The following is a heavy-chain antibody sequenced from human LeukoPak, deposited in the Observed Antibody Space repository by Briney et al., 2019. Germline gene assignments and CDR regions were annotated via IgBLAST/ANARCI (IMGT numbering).Heavy chain of an antibody. D-gene: IGHD3-22*01. CDR2: ISGGGGTT. CDR1: GFTFSNYA. V-gene: IGHV3-23*01. J-gene: IGHJ4*02. Sequence: GSLRLSCAASGFTFSNYAMSWVRQAPGKGLEWVSGISGGGGTTYYADSVKGRFTISRDNPKNTLYLQMHSLRAEDTAVYYCAKDRVYYFDSSGYSCDYWGQGSLVTVSS. CDR3: AKDRVYYFDSSGYSCDY.